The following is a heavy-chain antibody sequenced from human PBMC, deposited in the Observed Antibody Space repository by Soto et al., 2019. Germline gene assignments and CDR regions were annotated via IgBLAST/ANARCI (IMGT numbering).Heavy chain of an antibody. J-gene: IGHJ5*02. CDR3: ARDFNSIFDDFADMRWNFDP. Sequence: PSETLSLTCTVSGGSVSSQYWSWVRQSAGKGLEWIGRVFTTGTTDYNPSLKGRVTISVDTSKNQFSLSLRSVTAADTAIYYCARDFNSIFDDFADMRWNFDPWGQGTLVTVSS. CDR1: GGSVSSQY. CDR2: VFTTGTT. V-gene: IGHV4-4*07. D-gene: IGHD3-3*02.